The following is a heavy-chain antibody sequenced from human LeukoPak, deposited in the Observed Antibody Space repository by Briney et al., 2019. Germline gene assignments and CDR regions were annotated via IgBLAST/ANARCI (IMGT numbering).Heavy chain of an antibody. CDR2: IDESGAGT. CDR1: GFTFNSFA. V-gene: IGHV3-23*01. J-gene: IGHJ4*02. CDR3: ANTHDYGDY. Sequence: GGSLRLSCAASGFTFNSFAMSWVRQAPGKGLEWVSGIDESGAGTFYADSVKGRFTISRDNSKNTLLLQMNSPRVEDTAVYYCANTHDYGDYWGQGTLVTVSS.